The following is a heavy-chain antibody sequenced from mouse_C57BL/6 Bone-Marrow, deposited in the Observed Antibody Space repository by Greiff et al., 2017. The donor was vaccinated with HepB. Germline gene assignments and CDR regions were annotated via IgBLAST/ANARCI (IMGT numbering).Heavy chain of an antibody. J-gene: IGHJ1*03. CDR2: IYPGSGNT. Sequence: VKLQESGAELVRPGASVKLSCKASGYTFTDYYINWVKQRPGQGLEWIARIYPGSGNTYYNEKFKGKATLTAEKSSSTAYMQLSSLTSEDSAVYFCTRRRGITTVVAPYWYFDVWGTGTTVTVSS. D-gene: IGHD1-1*01. V-gene: IGHV1-76*01. CDR3: TRRRGITTVVAPYWYFDV. CDR1: GYTFTDYY.